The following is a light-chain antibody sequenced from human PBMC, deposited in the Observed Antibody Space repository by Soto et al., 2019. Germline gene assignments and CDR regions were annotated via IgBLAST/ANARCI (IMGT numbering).Light chain of an antibody. CDR3: QQYNPYST. J-gene: IGKJ5*01. CDR1: QSISRW. Sequence: DIQMTQSPSTLSASVEDAVTITCRASQSISRWLAWYQQKPGKDPKALISDASTLRSGVPSRFSGGGSGTEFTITISSLQPDDFATYYCQQYNPYSTFGQGTRLEI. CDR2: DAS. V-gene: IGKV1-5*01.